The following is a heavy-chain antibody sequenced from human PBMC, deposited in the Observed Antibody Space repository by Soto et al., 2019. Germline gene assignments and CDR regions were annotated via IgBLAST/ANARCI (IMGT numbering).Heavy chain of an antibody. CDR3: ARDRGYTGYDLAY. V-gene: IGHV3-48*01. J-gene: IGHJ4*02. CDR2: INHSSDTI. Sequence: VQLVESGGGLVQPGGSLRLSCAASGFTFSRYAMNWVRQAPGKGLEWIAYINHSSDTIYYADSVKGRFTISRDNANNLLSLQMNSLRAEDTAVYYCARDRGYTGYDLAYWGQGTLVTVSS. D-gene: IGHD5-12*01. CDR1: GFTFSRYA.